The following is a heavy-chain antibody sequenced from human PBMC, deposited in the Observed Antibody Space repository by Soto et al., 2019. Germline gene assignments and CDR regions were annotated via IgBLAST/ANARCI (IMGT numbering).Heavy chain of an antibody. Sequence: PGGSLRLSCAASEVTVSSNYMSWVRQAPGKGLEWVSVIYSGGSTYYADSVKGRFTISRDNSKNTLYLQMNSLRAEDTAIYYCARGPAATTYYFYGMDVWGQGPTVTV. CDR2: IYSGGST. CDR1: EVTVSSNY. CDR3: ARGPAATTYYFYGMDV. D-gene: IGHD4-4*01. V-gene: IGHV3-53*01. J-gene: IGHJ6*02.